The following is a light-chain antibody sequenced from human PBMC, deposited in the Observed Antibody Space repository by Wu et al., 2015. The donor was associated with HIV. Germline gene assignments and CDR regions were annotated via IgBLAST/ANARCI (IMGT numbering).Light chain of an antibody. V-gene: IGKV1-5*03. CDR1: QSISSW. J-gene: IGKJ1*01. CDR3: QQYNNWPT. CDR2: KAS. Sequence: DIQMTQSPSTLSASVGDRVTITCRASQSISSWLAWYQQKPGKAPKFLIYKASSLESGVPSRFSGSGSGTEFTLTISSMQSEDFAIYYCQQYNNWPTFGQGTKVEIK.